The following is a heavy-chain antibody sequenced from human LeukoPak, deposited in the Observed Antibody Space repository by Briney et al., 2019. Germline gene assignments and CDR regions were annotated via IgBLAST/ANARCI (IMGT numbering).Heavy chain of an antibody. Sequence: GGSLRLSCAASGFTVSSNYMSWVRQAPGKGLEWVSVIYSGGSTYYADSVKGRFTISRDNSKNTLYLQMNSLRAEDTAVYYCARDLRYCSGGSCYSDAYYYYGMDVWGQGTTVTVSS. CDR1: GFTVSSNY. J-gene: IGHJ6*02. CDR2: IYSGGST. D-gene: IGHD2-15*01. CDR3: ARDLRYCSGGSCYSDAYYYYGMDV. V-gene: IGHV3-53*01.